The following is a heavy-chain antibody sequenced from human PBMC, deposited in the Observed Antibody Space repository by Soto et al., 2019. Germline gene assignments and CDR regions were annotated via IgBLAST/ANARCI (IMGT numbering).Heavy chain of an antibody. CDR2: IYHSGST. CDR1: GGSISSGGYS. CDR3: ASAGGLGAVAAAY. Sequence: QLQLQESGSGLVKPSQTLSLTCAVSGGSISSGGYSWSWIRQPPGKGLEWIGYIYHSGSTYYNPSPKSRVTISVDRSKNQFSLKLSSVTAADTAVYYCASAGGLGAVAAAYWGPGTLVTVSS. J-gene: IGHJ4*02. D-gene: IGHD6-19*01. V-gene: IGHV4-30-2*01.